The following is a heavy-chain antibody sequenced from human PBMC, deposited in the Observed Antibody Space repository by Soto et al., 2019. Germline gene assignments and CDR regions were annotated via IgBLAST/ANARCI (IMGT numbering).Heavy chain of an antibody. CDR3: ARAGSWDPSYYYGMDV. CDR1: GYTFTSYY. J-gene: IGHJ6*02. D-gene: IGHD6-13*01. CDR2: INTSGGST. Sequence: QVQLVQSGAEVKKPGASVKVSCKASGYTFTSYYMHWVRQAPGQGLEWMGIINTSGGSTSYAQKVQGRVTKTRDTSTSTVYMELSSLKSEDTAVYYCARAGSWDPSYYYGMDVWGQGTTVTVSS. V-gene: IGHV1-46*01.